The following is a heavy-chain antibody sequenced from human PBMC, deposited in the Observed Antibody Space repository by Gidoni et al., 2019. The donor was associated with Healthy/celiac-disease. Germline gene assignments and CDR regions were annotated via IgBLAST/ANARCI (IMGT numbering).Heavy chain of an antibody. V-gene: IGHV1-8*01. CDR2: MNPNSGNT. J-gene: IGHJ6*02. CDR3: ARGGYCSGGSCYNNYYYYGMDV. D-gene: IGHD2-15*01. CDR1: GYTFTSYD. Sequence: QVQLVQSGAEVKKHGASVKVSCKTSGYTFTSYDLHWVRQATGQGLEWMGWMNPNSGNTDYAQNFQGRVTMTMNSSISTAYMELSSLRSEDTAVYYCARGGYCSGGSCYNNYYYYGMDVWGQGTTVTVSS.